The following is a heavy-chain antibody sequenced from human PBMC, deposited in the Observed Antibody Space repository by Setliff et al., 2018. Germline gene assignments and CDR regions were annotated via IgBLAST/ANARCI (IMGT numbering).Heavy chain of an antibody. V-gene: IGHV3-23*01. D-gene: IGHD1-26*01. CDR2: ILGGGGNGGRGT. Sequence: TGGSLRLSCVGSGYTFSTYSMVWVRQAPGKGLQWVSGILGGGGNGGRGTIYADSVRGRFIISRDNSKNTLYLHMNSLRAEDTALYYCAKDRVPDNIWDFDSWGPGTLVTVSS. CDR1: GYTFSTYS. CDR3: AKDRVPDNIWDFDS. J-gene: IGHJ5*01.